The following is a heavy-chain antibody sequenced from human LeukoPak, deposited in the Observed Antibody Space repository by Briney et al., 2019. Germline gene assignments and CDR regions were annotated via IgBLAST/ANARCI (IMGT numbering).Heavy chain of an antibody. CDR1: GGSFSGYY. CDR3: ARELRYFDWLRSGTQYYFDY. V-gene: IGHV4-34*01. CDR2: INHSGGT. D-gene: IGHD3-9*01. Sequence: SETLSLTCAVYGGSFSGYYWSWIRQPPGKGLEWIGEINHSGGTNYNPSLKSRVTISVDTSKNQFSLKLSSVTAADTAVYYCARELRYFDWLRSGTQYYFDYWGQGTLVTVSS. J-gene: IGHJ4*02.